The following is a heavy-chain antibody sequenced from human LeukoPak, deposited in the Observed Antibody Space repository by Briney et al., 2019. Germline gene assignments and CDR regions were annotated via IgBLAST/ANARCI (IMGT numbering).Heavy chain of an antibody. Sequence: GGSLRLSCATSGFAFSGSAIHWVRQASGKGLEWVGRIRSKANSYATTDAASVKGRFTISRDDSKNTAYLQMNSLKTEDTAVYYCTRPSYDSSVSGVVYWGRGTLVTVSS. D-gene: IGHD3-22*01. CDR2: IRSKANSYAT. V-gene: IGHV3-73*01. J-gene: IGHJ4*02. CDR1: GFAFSGSA. CDR3: TRPSYDSSVSGVVY.